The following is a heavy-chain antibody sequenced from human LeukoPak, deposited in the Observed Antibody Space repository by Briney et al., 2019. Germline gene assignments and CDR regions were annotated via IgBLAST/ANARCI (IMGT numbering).Heavy chain of an antibody. CDR1: GDSISSGGNY. CDR3: AKVVGTVVTN. D-gene: IGHD4-23*01. Sequence: PSQTLSLTCAVSGDSISSGGNYWTWIRHYPGKGLEWIGYIYNSGGTYYNPSLQSRVTISGDTSKNQFSLKLSSVTAADTAVFYCAKVVGTVVTNWGQGTLVTVSS. V-gene: IGHV4-31*11. CDR2: IYNSGGT. J-gene: IGHJ4*02.